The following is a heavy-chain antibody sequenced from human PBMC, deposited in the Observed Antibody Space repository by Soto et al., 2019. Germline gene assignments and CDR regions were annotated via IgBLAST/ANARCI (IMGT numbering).Heavy chain of an antibody. CDR1: GYSISSGYY. D-gene: IGHD6-13*01. Sequence: SETLSLTCAVSGYSISSGYYWGWIRQPPGKGLEWIGSIYHSGSTYYNPSLKSRVTISVDTSKNQFSLKLSSVTAADTAVYYCASHSSSSWRPDYFDYWGKGTLVTVSS. J-gene: IGHJ4*02. V-gene: IGHV4-38-2*01. CDR3: ASHSSSSWRPDYFDY. CDR2: IYHSGST.